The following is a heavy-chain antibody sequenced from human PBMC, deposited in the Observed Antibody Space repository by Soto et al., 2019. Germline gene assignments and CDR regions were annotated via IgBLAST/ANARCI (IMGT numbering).Heavy chain of an antibody. J-gene: IGHJ6*03. V-gene: IGHV3-11*01. CDR1: GLTFSYYS. Sequence: GGSLRLSCAVSGLTFSYYSMNWIRLAPGKGLEYVSYISSNGETTYYADSVKGRFTISRDNAKSSVYLQMNYLRAEDTAVYYCARRYGITMIRGVTYYYYYMDVPGKGTTVTVSS. CDR3: ARRYGITMIRGVTYYYYYMDV. CDR2: ISSNGETT. D-gene: IGHD3-10*01.